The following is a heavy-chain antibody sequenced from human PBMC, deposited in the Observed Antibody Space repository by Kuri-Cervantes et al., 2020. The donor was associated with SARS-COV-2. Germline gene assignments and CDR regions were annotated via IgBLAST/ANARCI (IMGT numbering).Heavy chain of an antibody. Sequence: GESLKISCAASGFTVSSYAMSWVRQAPGKGLEWVANIKQDGSEKYYVDSVKGRFTISRDNAKNSLYLQMNSLRAEDTAVYYCARAVLGVVAYFDYRGQGTLVTVSS. CDR3: ARAVLGVVAYFDY. V-gene: IGHV3-7*01. CDR2: IKQDGSEK. D-gene: IGHD3-3*01. CDR1: GFTVSSYA. J-gene: IGHJ4*02.